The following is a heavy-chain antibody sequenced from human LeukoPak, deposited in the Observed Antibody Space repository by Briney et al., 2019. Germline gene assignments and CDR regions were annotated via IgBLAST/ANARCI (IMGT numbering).Heavy chain of an antibody. CDR3: AKDFAYYYDSSGHFDY. J-gene: IGHJ4*02. Sequence: GGSLRLSCAASGFTFSSYVMSWVRQAPGKGLEWVAAITGSSDSTYHADSVKGRFTISRDNSKNTLYLQMNSLRAEDTAVYYCAKDFAYYYDSSGHFDYWGQGTLVTVSS. CDR2: ITGSSDST. D-gene: IGHD3-22*01. V-gene: IGHV3-23*01. CDR1: GFTFSSYV.